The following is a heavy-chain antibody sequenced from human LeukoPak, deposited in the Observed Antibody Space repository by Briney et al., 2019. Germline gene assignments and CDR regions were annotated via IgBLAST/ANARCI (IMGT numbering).Heavy chain of an antibody. Sequence: GGSLRLSCAASGFTFSSYGIHWVRQAPGKGLEWLAFIRFDGSNKYYADSVKGRFTISRDNSKNTLYLQMNSLRAEDTAVYYCAKDRVETHYYYMDVWGKGTTVTISS. CDR2: IRFDGSNK. D-gene: IGHD2-2*01. CDR1: GFTFSSYG. J-gene: IGHJ6*03. V-gene: IGHV3-30*02. CDR3: AKDRVETHYYYMDV.